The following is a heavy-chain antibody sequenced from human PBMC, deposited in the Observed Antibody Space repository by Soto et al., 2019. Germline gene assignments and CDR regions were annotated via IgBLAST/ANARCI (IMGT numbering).Heavy chain of an antibody. CDR3: ARGGRAGDPVFDY. J-gene: IGHJ4*02. Sequence: SETLSLTCTVSGGSVSSGSYYWSWIRQPPGKGLEWSGYIYYSGSTNYNPSLKSRVTISVDTSKNQFSLKLSSVTAADTAVYYCARGGRAGDPVFDYWGQGTLVTVSS. V-gene: IGHV4-61*01. CDR2: IYYSGST. CDR1: GGSVSSGSYY. D-gene: IGHD7-27*01.